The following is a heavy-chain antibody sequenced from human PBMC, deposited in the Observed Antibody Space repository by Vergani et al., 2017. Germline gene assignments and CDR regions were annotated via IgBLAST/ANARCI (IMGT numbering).Heavy chain of an antibody. J-gene: IGHJ4*02. CDR2: INHSGST. CDR1: GGSFSGYY. Sequence: QVQLQQWGAGLLKPSETLSLTCAVYGGSFSGYYWSWIRQPPGKGLEWFGEINHSGSTNYNPSLKSRVTISVDTSKNLSSLKLSSVTAADPALYYCTRRSALKRYCSSTSCDPRGYFDFWGQGTLVTVSS. CDR3: TRRSALKRYCSSTSCDPRGYFDF. D-gene: IGHD2-2*01. V-gene: IGHV4-34*01.